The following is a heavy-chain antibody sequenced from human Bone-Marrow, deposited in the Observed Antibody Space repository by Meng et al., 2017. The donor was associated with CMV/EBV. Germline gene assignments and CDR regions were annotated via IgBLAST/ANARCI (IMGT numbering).Heavy chain of an antibody. V-gene: IGHV4-34*01. D-gene: IGHD3-22*01. Sequence: QVQLQQWGAGLLKPSEPLSLTCAVYGGAFSGYYWSWIRQPPGKGLEWIGEINHSGSTNYNPSLKSRVIISVDTSKNQFSLKLSSVTAADTAVYYCARGGVVVNGAPFDYWGQGTLVTVSS. CDR3: ARGGVVVNGAPFDY. J-gene: IGHJ4*02. CDR1: GGAFSGYY. CDR2: INHSGST.